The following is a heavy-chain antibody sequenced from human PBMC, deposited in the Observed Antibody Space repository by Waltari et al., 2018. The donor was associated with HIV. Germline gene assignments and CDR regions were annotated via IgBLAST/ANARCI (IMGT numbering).Heavy chain of an antibody. D-gene: IGHD5-12*01. CDR1: GGSFTADY. CDR2: IDHRGRT. CDR3: ARGTKPAPYNGWPRGAFDI. Sequence: QVQQHQWGAGLLKPSETLALICTVDGGSFTADYWTWIRQSPRKGLEWIGEIDHRGRTNYNPSLRSRVTISFDMSNNQFSLRLTSVTPSDSAVYFCARGTKPAPYNGWPRGAFDIWGQGTVVTVSS. V-gene: IGHV4-34*01. J-gene: IGHJ3*02.